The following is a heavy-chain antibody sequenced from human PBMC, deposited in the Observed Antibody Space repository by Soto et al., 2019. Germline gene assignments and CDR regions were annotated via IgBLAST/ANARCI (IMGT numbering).Heavy chain of an antibody. J-gene: IGHJ4*02. CDR3: ARVGERWQYIDWFYYLDY. Sequence: PSETLSLTCPVSGCSTNGYYWSWIRQPPGKGLEWIGYIYYSGSTKYNPSLRSRVTMSVDTSKNQFSLKLTSVTAADTAVYYCARVGERWQYIDWFYYLDYWGQGARVTVSS. V-gene: IGHV4-59*01. CDR2: IYYSGST. CDR1: GCSTNGYY. D-gene: IGHD3-9*01.